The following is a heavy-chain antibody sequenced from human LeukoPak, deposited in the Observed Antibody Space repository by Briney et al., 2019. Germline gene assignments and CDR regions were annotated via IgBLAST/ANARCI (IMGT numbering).Heavy chain of an antibody. J-gene: IGHJ4*02. Sequence: SETLSLTCTVSGGSVSSGSSFWSWIRQPPGKGLEWIGYIYHSGNTNYNPSLKSRVTISVDTSKSQLSLKLNSVTAADTAVYYCARDRNYYNSSGYYFANWGQGTLVTVSS. CDR2: IYHSGNT. CDR3: ARDRNYYNSSGYYFAN. V-gene: IGHV4-61*01. CDR1: GGSVSSGSSF. D-gene: IGHD3-22*01.